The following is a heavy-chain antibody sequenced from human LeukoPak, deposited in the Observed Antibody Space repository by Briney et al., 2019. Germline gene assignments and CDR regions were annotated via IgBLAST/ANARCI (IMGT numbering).Heavy chain of an antibody. V-gene: IGHV1-2*02. CDR3: ARESGSYQYDY. CDR1: GYTFTGYY. Sequence: ASVKVSCKASGYTFTGYYIHWVRQAPGQGLEWMGWINPDSGDTNYAQRFQGRATMTRDTSISTVYMDLSRLISDDSAMYYCARESGSYQYDYWGQGTLVTVSS. D-gene: IGHD1-26*01. CDR2: INPDSGDT. J-gene: IGHJ4*02.